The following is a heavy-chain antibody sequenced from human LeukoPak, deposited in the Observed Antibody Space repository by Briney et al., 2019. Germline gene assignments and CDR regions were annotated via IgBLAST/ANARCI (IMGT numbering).Heavy chain of an antibody. J-gene: IGHJ5*02. D-gene: IGHD3-3*01. CDR1: GYTFTSYG. CDR3: ARDGIETYYDFWSGYYSSGRNWFDP. CDR2: ISAYNGNT. Sequence: GASVKVSCKASGYTFTSYGISWVRQAPGRGLEWMGWISAYNGNTNYAQKLQGRVTMTTDTSTSTAYMELRSLRSDDTAVYYCARDGIETYYDFWSGYYSSGRNWFDPWGQGTLVTVSS. V-gene: IGHV1-18*01.